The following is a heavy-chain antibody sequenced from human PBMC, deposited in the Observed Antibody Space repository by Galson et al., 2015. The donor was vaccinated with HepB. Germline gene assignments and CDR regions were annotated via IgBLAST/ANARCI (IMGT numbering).Heavy chain of an antibody. CDR2: IIPIFGTA. Sequence: SVKVSCKASGGTFSSYAISWVRQAPGQGLEWMGGIIPIFGTANYAQKFQGRVTITADESTSTAYMELSSLRSEDTAVYYCARRIAVAGDWFNPWGQGTLVTVSS. J-gene: IGHJ5*02. D-gene: IGHD6-19*01. V-gene: IGHV1-69*13. CDR3: ARRIAVAGDWFNP. CDR1: GGTFSSYA.